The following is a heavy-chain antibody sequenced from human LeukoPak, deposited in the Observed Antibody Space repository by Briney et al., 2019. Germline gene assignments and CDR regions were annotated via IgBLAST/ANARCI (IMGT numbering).Heavy chain of an antibody. Sequence: SETLSLTCTVSGGSISSYYWSWIRQPPGKGLEWIGYIYYSGSTYYNPSLKSRVTISVDTSKNQFSLKLSSVTAADTAVYYCARVGGAIDYWGQGTLVTVSS. CDR1: GGSISSYY. D-gene: IGHD3-16*01. J-gene: IGHJ4*02. CDR2: IYYSGST. V-gene: IGHV4-59*12. CDR3: ARVGGAIDY.